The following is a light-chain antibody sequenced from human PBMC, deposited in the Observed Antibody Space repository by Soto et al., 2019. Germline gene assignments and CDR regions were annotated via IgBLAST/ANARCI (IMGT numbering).Light chain of an antibody. J-gene: IGLJ3*02. Sequence: QSVLTQPASVSGSPGQSITISCTGTSSDVGGYDYVSWYQHHPGKVPKIMIYDVRNRPSGVSSRFSGSKSGNTASLTISGLQAEDEADYYCSSYTSRSTRVFGGGTKLTVL. CDR1: SSDVGGYDY. CDR3: SSYTSRSTRV. V-gene: IGLV2-14*03. CDR2: DVR.